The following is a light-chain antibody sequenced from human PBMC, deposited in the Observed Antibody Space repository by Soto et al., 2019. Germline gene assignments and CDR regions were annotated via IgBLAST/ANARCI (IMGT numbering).Light chain of an antibody. J-gene: IGKJ1*01. CDR2: GAS. V-gene: IGKV3-20*01. CDR1: QSVYNGY. CDR3: KQYVSSPRT. Sequence: EIVLTQSPGTLSLSPGERATLSCRASQSVYNGYLAWYQQKPGQAHRLLIYGASSRATGIPDRFSGSGSGTDFTLTISRLEPEDFAVYYCKQYVSSPRTFGQGTKVDIK.